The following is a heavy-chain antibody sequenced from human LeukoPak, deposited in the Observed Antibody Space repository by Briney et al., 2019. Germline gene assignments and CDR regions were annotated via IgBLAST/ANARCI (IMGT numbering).Heavy chain of an antibody. D-gene: IGHD6-19*01. V-gene: IGHV3-64*01. CDR1: GFTFSSYA. CDR2: ISSNGGST. Sequence: GGSLRLSCAASGFTFSSYAMHWVRQAPGKGLEYVSAISSNGGSTYYANSVKGRFTISRDNSKNTLYLQMGSLRAEDMAVYYCARVSGYSSGWFYFDYWGQGTLVTVSS. J-gene: IGHJ4*02. CDR3: ARVSGYSSGWFYFDY.